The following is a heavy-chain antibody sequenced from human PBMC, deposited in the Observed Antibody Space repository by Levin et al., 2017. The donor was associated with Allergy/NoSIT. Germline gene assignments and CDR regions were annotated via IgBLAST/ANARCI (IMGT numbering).Heavy chain of an antibody. Sequence: GGSLRLSCAASGFTFSSYAMNWVRQAPGKGLEWVSAISGSGGSTYYADPVKGRFTISRDNSKNTLYLQMDSLRAEDTAIYYCAKERSGYCSSTFCYDAFDSWGQGTMVTVSS. V-gene: IGHV3-23*01. D-gene: IGHD2-2*03. J-gene: IGHJ3*02. CDR3: AKERSGYCSSTFCYDAFDS. CDR2: ISGSGGST. CDR1: GFTFSSYA.